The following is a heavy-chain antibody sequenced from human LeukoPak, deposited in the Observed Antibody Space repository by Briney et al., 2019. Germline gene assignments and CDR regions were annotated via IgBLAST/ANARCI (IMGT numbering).Heavy chain of an antibody. CDR3: ATIPGDYDILTGYSH. J-gene: IGHJ4*02. D-gene: IGHD3-9*01. Sequence: GASVKVSCKVSGYTLTELSMHWVRQAPGKGLEWMGGFDPEDGETIYAQKFQGRVTMTEDTSTDTAYMELSSLRSEDTAVYYCATIPGDYDILTGYSHWGQGTLVTVSS. CDR1: GYTLTELS. CDR2: FDPEDGET. V-gene: IGHV1-24*01.